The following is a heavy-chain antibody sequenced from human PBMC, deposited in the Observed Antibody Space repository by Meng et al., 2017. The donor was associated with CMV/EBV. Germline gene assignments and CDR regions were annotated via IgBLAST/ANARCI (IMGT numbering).Heavy chain of an antibody. Sequence: GGSLRLSCAASGFTFSNAWMSRVRQAPGKGLEWVDRIKSKTDGGTTDYAAPVKGRFTISRDDSKNTLYLQMNSLKTEDTAVYYCTTRTSSSDPYYYYGMDVWGQGTTVTVSS. V-gene: IGHV3-15*01. CDR3: TTRTSSSDPYYYYGMDV. CDR1: GFTFSNAW. J-gene: IGHJ6*02. CDR2: IKSKTDGGTT. D-gene: IGHD6-6*01.